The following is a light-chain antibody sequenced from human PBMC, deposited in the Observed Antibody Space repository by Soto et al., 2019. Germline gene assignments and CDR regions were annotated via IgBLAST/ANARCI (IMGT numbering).Light chain of an antibody. Sequence: DIQMTQSPSTLSGSVGDRVTITCRASQTISSWLAWYQQKPGKAPKLLIYDASSLESGVPSRFSGSGSGTEFTLTISSLQPDDFATYYCQQYNHYSGLTFGGGTKVDI. J-gene: IGKJ4*01. CDR1: QTISSW. CDR3: QQYNHYSGLT. CDR2: DAS. V-gene: IGKV1-5*01.